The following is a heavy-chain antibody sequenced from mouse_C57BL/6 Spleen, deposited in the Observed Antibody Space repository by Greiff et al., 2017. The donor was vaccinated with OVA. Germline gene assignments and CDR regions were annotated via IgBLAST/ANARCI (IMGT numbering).Heavy chain of an antibody. CDR2: INPYTGGT. CDR3: ASRDYGSSEFAY. CDR1: GYTFTDYY. Sequence: VQLQQSGPVLVKPGASVKMSCKASGYTFTDYYMNWVKQSHGKSLEWIGVINPYTGGTSYNQKFKGKATLTVDQSSSTAYMELNSLTSEDSAVYYCASRDYGSSEFAYWGQGTLVTVSA. J-gene: IGHJ3*01. D-gene: IGHD1-1*01. V-gene: IGHV1-19*01.